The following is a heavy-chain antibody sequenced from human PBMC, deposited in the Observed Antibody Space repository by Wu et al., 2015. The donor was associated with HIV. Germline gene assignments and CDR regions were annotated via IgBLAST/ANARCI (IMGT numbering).Heavy chain of an antibody. J-gene: IGHJ5*02. CDR2: VSPNTGGT. Sequence: QVQLVQSGAEVKKPGASVKVSCKASGYTFTDFFIHWVRQAPGQGLEWMGWVSPNTGGTNYAQKFQGRVTMTRDTSINTAYMELSSLTSGDTAQYYCARSFILETGNILSESWGQGTLVTVSS. D-gene: IGHD5/OR15-5a*01. CDR3: ARSFILETGNILSES. V-gene: IGHV1-2*02. CDR1: GYTFTDFF.